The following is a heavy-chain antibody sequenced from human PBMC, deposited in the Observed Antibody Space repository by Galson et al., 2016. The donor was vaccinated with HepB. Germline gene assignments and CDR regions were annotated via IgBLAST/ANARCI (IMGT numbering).Heavy chain of an antibody. CDR2: INWNSGSI. V-gene: IGHV3-9*01. J-gene: IGHJ4*02. D-gene: IGHD2-21*01. CDR1: GFTFDDYA. Sequence: SLRLSCAASGFTFDDYAMHWVRHVPGKGPEWVSSINWNSGSIAYADSVKGRFTISRDNAKNSLYLQMNSLRSEDPAFYYCAKDALRTVVVIASYFDSWGQGILVTVSS. CDR3: AKDALRTVVVIASYFDS.